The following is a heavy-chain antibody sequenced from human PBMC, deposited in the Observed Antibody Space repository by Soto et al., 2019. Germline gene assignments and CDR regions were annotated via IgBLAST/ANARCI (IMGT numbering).Heavy chain of an antibody. D-gene: IGHD3-16*02. V-gene: IGHV4-30-2*01. Sequence: QLQLQESGSGLVKPSQTLSLTCAVSGGCISSGGYSWNWIRQPPGKGLVWIGYIYHSGSTYYNPSLKSRVTIRVDRSKNQFSRKLSSVTAADTAVYYCARGGRLRLGDLSFDPWGQGTLVTVSS. CDR3: ARGGRLRLGDLSFDP. CDR1: GGCISSGGYS. J-gene: IGHJ5*02. CDR2: IYHSGST.